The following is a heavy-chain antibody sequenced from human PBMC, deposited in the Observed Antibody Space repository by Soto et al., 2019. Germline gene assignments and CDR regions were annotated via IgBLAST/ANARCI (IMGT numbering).Heavy chain of an antibody. J-gene: IGHJ4*02. CDR2: IYSGGST. D-gene: IGHD5-12*01. CDR3: ARDRRDGYNYVDY. V-gene: IGHV3-53*02. CDR1: GFTVSRHN. Sequence: EVQLVETGGGLIQPGGSLRLSCAASGFTVSRHNMSWVRQAPGKGLEWVSVIYSGGSTYYADSAKGRFTISRDNSKNTLYLQMNSLRAEDTAVYYCARDRRDGYNYVDYWGQGTLVTVSS.